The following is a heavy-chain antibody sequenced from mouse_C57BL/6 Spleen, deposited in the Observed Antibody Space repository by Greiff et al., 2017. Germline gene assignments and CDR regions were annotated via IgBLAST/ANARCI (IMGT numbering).Heavy chain of an antibody. Sequence: QVQLQQSGPELVKPGASVKISCKASGYAFSSSWLNWVKQRPGKGLEWIGRFYPGDGDTNYNGKFKGKTTLTADKSSSTAYMQLSSLTSEDSAVYFCARTGVVADYFDYWGQGTTLTVSS. J-gene: IGHJ2*01. D-gene: IGHD1-1*01. V-gene: IGHV1-82*01. CDR1: GYAFSSSW. CDR2: FYPGDGDT. CDR3: ARTGVVADYFDY.